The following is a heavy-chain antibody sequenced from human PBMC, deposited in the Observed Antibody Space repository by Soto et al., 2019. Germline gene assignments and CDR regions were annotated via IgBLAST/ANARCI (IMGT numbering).Heavy chain of an antibody. V-gene: IGHV3-23*01. D-gene: IGHD1-7*01. CDR2: ISSGDAFT. CDR1: GFNFRNYA. J-gene: IGHJ6*02. CDR3: ARDVGNYVPYYYGMDV. Sequence: EVQLLESGGGLVQPGGSLRLSCAASGFNFRNYAMSWVRQAPGKGLEWVSTISSGDAFTYYADSVKGRFTISRDYSKSTLYLQMNTLRAEDTAMYYCARDVGNYVPYYYGMDVWDQGTTVTVSS.